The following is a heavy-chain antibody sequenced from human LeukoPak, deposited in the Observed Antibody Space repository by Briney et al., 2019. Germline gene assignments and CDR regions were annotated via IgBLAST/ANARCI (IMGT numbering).Heavy chain of an antibody. CDR1: GGSISSGPYY. CDR3: ARALGRVSWFDP. V-gene: IGHV4-61*10. D-gene: IGHD3-16*02. Sequence: SETLSLTCTVSGGSISSGPYYWSWIRQPAGKGLEWIGTFYYSGSTYYNPSLKSRVTISVDTSKNQFSLKLSSVTAADTAVYYCARALGRVSWFDPWGQGTLVTVSS. J-gene: IGHJ5*02. CDR2: FYYSGST.